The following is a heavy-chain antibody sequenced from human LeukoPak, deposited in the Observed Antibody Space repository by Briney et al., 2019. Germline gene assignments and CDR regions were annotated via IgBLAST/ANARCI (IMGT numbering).Heavy chain of an antibody. CDR3: ARDLHRDGVNWPYFDH. J-gene: IGHJ4*02. V-gene: IGHV3-21*01. CDR1: GFTFSTYS. CDR2: ISSSSSYI. D-gene: IGHD5-24*01. Sequence: GGSLRLSCAASGFTFSTYSMNWVRQAPGKGLEWVSSISSSSSYIYYADSVKGRFTISRDNAKNSLYLQMNSLRAEDTAVYYCARDLHRDGVNWPYFDHWGQGILVTVSS.